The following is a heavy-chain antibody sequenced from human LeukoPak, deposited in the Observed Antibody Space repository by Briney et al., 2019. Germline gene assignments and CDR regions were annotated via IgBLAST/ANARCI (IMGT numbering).Heavy chain of an antibody. CDR2: ISAYNGNT. V-gene: IGHV1-18*01. CDR3: ARETYSAVAGFAYYYYGMDV. CDR1: GGTFSSYA. Sequence: ASVKVSCKASGGTFSSYAISWVRQAPGQGLEWMGWISAYNGNTNYAQKPQGRVTMTTDTSTSTAYMELRSLRSDDTAVYYCARETYSAVAGFAYYYYGMDVWGKGTTVTVSS. J-gene: IGHJ6*04. D-gene: IGHD6-19*01.